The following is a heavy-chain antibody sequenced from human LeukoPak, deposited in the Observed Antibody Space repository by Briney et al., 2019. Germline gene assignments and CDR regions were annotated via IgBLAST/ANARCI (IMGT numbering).Heavy chain of an antibody. Sequence: PSETLSLTCTVSGGSISSSSYYWGWIRQPPGKGLEWIGSIYYSGSNYYNPSLKSRVTISVDTSKTQFSLKLSSVTAADTAVYYCARGSERFPPFDPWGQGTLVTVPS. CDR3: ARGSERFPPFDP. D-gene: IGHD3-3*01. CDR1: GGSISSSSYY. J-gene: IGHJ5*02. CDR2: IYYSGSN. V-gene: IGHV4-39*01.